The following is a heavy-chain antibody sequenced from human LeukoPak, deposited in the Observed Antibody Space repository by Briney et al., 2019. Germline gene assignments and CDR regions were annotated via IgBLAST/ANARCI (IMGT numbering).Heavy chain of an antibody. CDR2: ISSGSTYI. CDR1: GFTFSSYS. D-gene: IGHD6-19*01. J-gene: IGHJ4*02. Sequence: PGGSLRLSCAASGFTFSSYSMNWVRQAPGKGLEWVSSISSGSTYIYYADSVKGRFSISRDNAKNSLYLQMDSLRAEDTAVYHCTREHGWYYFDYWGQGTLVTVSS. V-gene: IGHV3-21*04. CDR3: TREHGWYYFDY.